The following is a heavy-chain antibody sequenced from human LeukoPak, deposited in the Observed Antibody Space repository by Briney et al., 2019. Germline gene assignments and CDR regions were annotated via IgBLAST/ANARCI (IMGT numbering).Heavy chain of an antibody. CDR3: ARETTIFGVVIAAYKD. V-gene: IGHV1-2*02. Sequence: ASVKVSCKATGYTFSGYYMHWVRQAPGQGLEWMGWINPNSGGTNYAQKFQGRVTMTGDTSISTAYMELSRLRSDDTAVYYCARETTIFGVVIAAYKDWGQGTMVTVSS. CDR2: INPNSGGT. D-gene: IGHD3-3*01. CDR1: GYTFSGYY. J-gene: IGHJ3*01.